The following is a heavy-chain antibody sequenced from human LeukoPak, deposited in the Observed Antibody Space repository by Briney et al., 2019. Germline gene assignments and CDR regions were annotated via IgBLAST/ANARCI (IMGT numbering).Heavy chain of an antibody. CDR1: GGSFSGYY. V-gene: IGHV4-34*01. D-gene: IGHD6-19*01. CDR3: ARGAVAGTGYYYMDV. Sequence: SSETLSLTCAVYGGSFSGYYWSWIRPPPGKGLEWIGEINHSGSTNYNPSLKSRVTISVDTSKNQFSLKLSSVTAADTAVYYCARGAVAGTGYYYMDVWGKGTTVTVSS. CDR2: INHSGST. J-gene: IGHJ6*03.